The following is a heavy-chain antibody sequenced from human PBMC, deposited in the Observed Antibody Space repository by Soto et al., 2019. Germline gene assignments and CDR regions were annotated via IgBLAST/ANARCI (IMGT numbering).Heavy chain of an antibody. D-gene: IGHD3-22*01. CDR3: ARGRNYYDSSGLDF. V-gene: IGHV4-39*01. Sequence: LPLPCTVSGGSISSSSYYWGWIRQPPGKGLEWIGSIYYSGSTYYNPSLKSRVTISVDTSKNQFSLKLSSVTAADTAVYYCARGRNYYDSSGLDFWGQGPLVTVSS. CDR2: IYYSGST. CDR1: GGSISSSSYY. J-gene: IGHJ4*02.